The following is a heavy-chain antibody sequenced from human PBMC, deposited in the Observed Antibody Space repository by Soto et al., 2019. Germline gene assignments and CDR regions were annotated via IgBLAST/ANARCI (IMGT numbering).Heavy chain of an antibody. J-gene: IGHJ3*02. CDR1: GESVSSNSAA. CDR2: TYYRSKWYN. Sequence: PSQTLSITCDISGESVSSNSAAWNWIRQSPSRGLEWLGRTYYRSKWYNDYAVSVKSRITINPDTSKNQFSLQLNSVTPEDTAVYYCAREVRELLPDDAFDIWGQGTMVPVSS. V-gene: IGHV6-1*01. D-gene: IGHD3-10*01. CDR3: AREVRELLPDDAFDI.